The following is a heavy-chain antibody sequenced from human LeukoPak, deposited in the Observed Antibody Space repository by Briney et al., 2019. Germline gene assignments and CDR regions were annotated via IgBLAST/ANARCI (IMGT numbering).Heavy chain of an antibody. CDR2: IYTSGST. Sequence: SETLSLTCTVSGGSISSYYWSWIRQPAGKGLEWIGRIYTSGSTNYNPSLKSRVTMSVDTSKNQFSLKLSSVTAADTAVYYCARDVKQQLASFYYYYYMDVWGKGTTVTISS. J-gene: IGHJ6*03. CDR3: ARDVKQQLASFYYYYYMDV. D-gene: IGHD6-13*01. CDR1: GGSISSYY. V-gene: IGHV4-4*07.